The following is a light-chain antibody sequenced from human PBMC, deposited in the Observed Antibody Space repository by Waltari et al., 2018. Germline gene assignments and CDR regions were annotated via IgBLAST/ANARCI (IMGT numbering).Light chain of an antibody. CDR1: QSISSY. CDR3: QQSYSTLWT. CDR2: AAS. Sequence: DIQINQSPSSLSASVGARVSITCRASQSISSYLNWYQQKPGNAPKLLIYAASSLQSGVPARFSGSGSGTDFTLTISSLQPEDFATYYCQQSYSTLWTFGQGTKVEIK. J-gene: IGKJ1*01. V-gene: IGKV1-39*01.